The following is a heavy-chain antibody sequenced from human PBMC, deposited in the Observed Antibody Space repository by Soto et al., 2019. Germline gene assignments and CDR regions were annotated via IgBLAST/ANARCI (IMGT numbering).Heavy chain of an antibody. J-gene: IGHJ4*02. V-gene: IGHV3-72*01. CDR1: GFILSDHY. CDR3: VVWPLNGYNT. D-gene: IGHD5-12*01. Sequence: EVQVVESGGGLVQPGRSLKLSCAASGFILSDHYMDWVRQAPGKGLEWLGRSKNKVNKYITEYVASVRGRFTISRDDSKNSLYLQKNSLKTEDTAVYYCVVWPLNGYNTWGQGTLVTVSS. CDR2: SKNKVNKYIT.